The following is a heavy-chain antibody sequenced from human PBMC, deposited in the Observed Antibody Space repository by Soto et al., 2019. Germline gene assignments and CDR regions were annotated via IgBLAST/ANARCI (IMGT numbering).Heavy chain of an antibody. CDR2: IYWDDDK. CDR1: GFALHTSGVG. CDR3: AYRALYSGSYWDGGYFDS. D-gene: IGHD1-26*01. Sequence: QITLRESGPTRVRPTQTLSLACSFSGFALHTSGVGVGWIRQPPGKALEWLAIIYWDDDKRYSPSLKSRLSNTKDTSENQVVLTMTNMDPVDTATYYCAYRALYSGSYWDGGYFDSWGQGTQITVSS. V-gene: IGHV2-5*02. J-gene: IGHJ4*02.